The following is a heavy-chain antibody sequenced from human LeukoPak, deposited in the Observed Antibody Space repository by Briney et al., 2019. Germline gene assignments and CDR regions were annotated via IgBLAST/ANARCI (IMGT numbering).Heavy chain of an antibody. CDR2: ISAYNGHR. V-gene: IGHV1-18*01. D-gene: IGHD2-21*01. Sequence: ASVKVSCKASGYTFATYGFSWVRQAPGQGHEWMGWISAYNGHRTYAQNFQGRVSMTTDSSTNTAYMELRSLRPDDTAVYYCARDQGGGNCDFWGQGSLVTVSS. CDR3: ARDQGGGNCDF. J-gene: IGHJ4*02. CDR1: GYTFATYG.